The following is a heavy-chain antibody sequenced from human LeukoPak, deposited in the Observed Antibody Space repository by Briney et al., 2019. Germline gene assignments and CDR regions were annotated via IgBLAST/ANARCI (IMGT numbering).Heavy chain of an antibody. V-gene: IGHV3-74*01. J-gene: IGHJ6*04. D-gene: IGHD2-2*01. Sequence: AGGSLRLSCAASGFIFSSYWMHWVRQAPGKGLVWVSRINSDGSSTSYADSVKGRFTIYRDNAKNTLYLQMNSLRAEDTAVYYCARADIVVVPAVLTEEADYYYYGMDVWGKGTTVTVSS. CDR1: GFIFSSYW. CDR3: ARADIVVVPAVLTEEADYYYYGMDV. CDR2: INSDGSST.